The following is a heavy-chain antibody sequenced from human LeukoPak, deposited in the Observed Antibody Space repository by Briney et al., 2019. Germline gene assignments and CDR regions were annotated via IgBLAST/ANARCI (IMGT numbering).Heavy chain of an antibody. J-gene: IGHJ4*02. V-gene: IGHV3-23*01. CDR2: ISDSGGAT. CDR3: AKRGVVIRVILVGFHKQAYYFDS. D-gene: IGHD3-22*01. Sequence: PGGSLRLSCVASGITLSNYGMSWVRQAPGKGLEWVAGISDSGGATNYADSVKGRFTISRDNRKNTLYLQMNSLRAEDTAVYFCAKRGVVIRVILVGFHKQAYYFDSWGQGALVTVSS. CDR1: GITLSNYG.